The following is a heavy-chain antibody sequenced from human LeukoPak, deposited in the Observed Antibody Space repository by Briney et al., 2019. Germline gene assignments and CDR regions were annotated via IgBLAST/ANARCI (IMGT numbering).Heavy chain of an antibody. D-gene: IGHD6-19*01. CDR2: ISSSSSYI. CDR3: ARGLSSYSSGWYGLSPYGMDV. V-gene: IGHV3-21*01. J-gene: IGHJ6*02. Sequence: SGGSLRLSCAASGFTFSSYSMNWVRQAPGKGLEWVSSISSSSSYIYYADSVKGRFTISRDNAKNSLYLQMNSLRAEDTAVYYCARGLSSYSSGWYGLSPYGMDVWGQGTTVTVSS. CDR1: GFTFSSYS.